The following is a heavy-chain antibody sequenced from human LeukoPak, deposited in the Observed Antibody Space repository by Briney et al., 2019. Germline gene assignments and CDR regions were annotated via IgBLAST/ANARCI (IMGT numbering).Heavy chain of an antibody. J-gene: IGHJ4*02. Sequence: PGGSLRLSCAASGFTFSRYVMHWVRQAPGKGLEWVAFIRSDGSNKYNADPVKGRFTISRDNSKNTVYLQMNSLRVEDTAVYYCAKDDGGNSVYYWGQGTLVTVSS. CDR1: GFTFSRYV. D-gene: IGHD4-23*01. CDR2: IRSDGSNK. V-gene: IGHV3-30*02. CDR3: AKDDGGNSVYY.